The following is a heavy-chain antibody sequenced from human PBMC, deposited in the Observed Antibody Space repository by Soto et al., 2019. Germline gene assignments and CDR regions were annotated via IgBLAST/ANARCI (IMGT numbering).Heavy chain of an antibody. Sequence: EVQLVESGGGLVQPGGSLRLSCAASGFTVSSNYMSWVRQAPGKGLEWVSVIYSGGSTYYADPVKGSFSIPRYNSKIALELKRQSQKAEDMSVYGCGRVHVELSHSDYWGQGTLVTVSS. CDR3: GRVHVELSHSDY. CDR1: GFTVSSNY. V-gene: IGHV3-66*01. J-gene: IGHJ4*02. D-gene: IGHD2-15*01. CDR2: IYSGGST.